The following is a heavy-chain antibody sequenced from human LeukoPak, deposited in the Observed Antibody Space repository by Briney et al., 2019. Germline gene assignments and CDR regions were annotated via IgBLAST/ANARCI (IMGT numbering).Heavy chain of an antibody. Sequence: SETLSLTCTVSGGSISSYYWSWIRQPPGKGLEWIGYIYYSGSTNYNPSLKSRVTISVDTSKNQFSLKLSSVTAADTAVYYCARLHSSSSSRWYAFDIWGQGTMVTVSS. CDR3: ARLHSSSSSRWYAFDI. J-gene: IGHJ3*02. D-gene: IGHD6-6*01. CDR1: GGSISSYY. V-gene: IGHV4-59*01. CDR2: IYYSGST.